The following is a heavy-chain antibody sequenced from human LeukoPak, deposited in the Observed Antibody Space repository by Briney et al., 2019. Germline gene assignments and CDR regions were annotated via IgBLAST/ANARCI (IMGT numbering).Heavy chain of an antibody. CDR3: ASGYSSGGD. CDR2: INPNSGGT. J-gene: IGHJ4*02. CDR1: GGTFSSYA. V-gene: IGHV1-2*02. Sequence: ASVNVSCKASGGTFSSYAISWVRQAPGQGLEWMGWINPNSGGTNYAQKFQGRVTMTRDTSISTAYMALSRLRSDDTAVYYCASGYSSGGDWGQGTLVTVSS. D-gene: IGHD5-18*01.